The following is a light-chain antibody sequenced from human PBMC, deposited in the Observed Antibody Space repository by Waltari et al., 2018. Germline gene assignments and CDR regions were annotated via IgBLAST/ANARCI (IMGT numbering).Light chain of an antibody. CDR3: QQYSNWPPAT. Sequence: EIVMTQSPATLSVSPGDRATLSCRASQSVGGNLAWYQQNPGQAPRLLMYDASTRATGTPARFSGSGSGTDFTLTISSLQSEDFAVYYCQQYSNWPPATFGQGTKVEIK. CDR1: QSVGGN. J-gene: IGKJ1*01. CDR2: DAS. V-gene: IGKV3-15*01.